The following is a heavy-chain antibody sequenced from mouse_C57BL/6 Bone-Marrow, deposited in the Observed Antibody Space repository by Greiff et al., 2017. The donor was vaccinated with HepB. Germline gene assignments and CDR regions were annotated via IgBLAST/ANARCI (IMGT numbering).Heavy chain of an antibody. D-gene: IGHD2-4*01. Sequence: VQLQQSGPGLVKPSQSLSLTCSVTGYSITSGYYWNWIRQFPGNKLEWMGYISYDGSNNYNPSLKNRISITRDTSKNQFFLKLNSVTTEDTATYYCASGYDYDRNWYFDVWGTGTTVTVSS. CDR3: ASGYDYDRNWYFDV. CDR2: ISYDGSN. V-gene: IGHV3-6*01. CDR1: GYSITSGYY. J-gene: IGHJ1*03.